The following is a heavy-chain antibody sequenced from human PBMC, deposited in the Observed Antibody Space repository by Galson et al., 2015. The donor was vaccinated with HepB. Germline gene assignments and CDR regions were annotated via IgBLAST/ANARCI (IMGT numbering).Heavy chain of an antibody. D-gene: IGHD1-26*01. CDR1: GFPFSDYW. CDR3: ARVVLSGSYWYFDF. CDR2: IDSDGSTA. V-gene: IGHV3-74*01. Sequence: SLRLSCAASGFPFSDYWMHWVRQAPGKGLEWVSRIDSDGSTANYADSVKGRFSISRDNAKSTVYLQMNSLRAEDTAIYYCARVVLSGSYWYFDFWGQGTLVTVSS. J-gene: IGHJ4*02.